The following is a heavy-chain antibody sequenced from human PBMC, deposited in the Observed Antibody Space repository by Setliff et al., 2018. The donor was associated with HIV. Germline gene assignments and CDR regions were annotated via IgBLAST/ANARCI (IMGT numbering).Heavy chain of an antibody. CDR1: GGSFSGHS. CDR2: INRSGSA. Sequence: SETLSLTCAVYGGSFSGHSWTWIRQPPGKGLEWIGEINRSGSANYNRSLKSRVTMSVDTSKRQFSLKLDSVTAADMGVYYCARGRKKTLAVSGTRYFDFWGQGTLVTVSS. D-gene: IGHD6-19*01. CDR3: ARGRKKTLAVSGTRYFDF. V-gene: IGHV4-34*01. J-gene: IGHJ4*02.